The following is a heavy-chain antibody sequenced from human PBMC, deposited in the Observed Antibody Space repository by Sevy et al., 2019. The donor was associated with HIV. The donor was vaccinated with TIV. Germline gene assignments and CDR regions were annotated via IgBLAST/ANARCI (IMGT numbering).Heavy chain of an antibody. D-gene: IGHD3-22*01. CDR3: AKARRVVVEGGAFDI. CDR2: FSWNSGSI. V-gene: IGHV3-9*01. Sequence: GGSLRLSCAASGFTFDDYAMHWVRQAPGKGLEWISGFSWNSGSIGYADSVKGRFTISRDNAKNSLYLQMNSLRAEDTALYYCAKARRVVVEGGAFDIWGQGTMVTVSS. J-gene: IGHJ3*02. CDR1: GFTFDDYA.